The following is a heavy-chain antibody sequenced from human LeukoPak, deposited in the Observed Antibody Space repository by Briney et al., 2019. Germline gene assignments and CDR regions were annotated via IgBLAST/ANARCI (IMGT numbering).Heavy chain of an antibody. V-gene: IGHV4-61*05. CDR1: GGSISSSSYY. D-gene: IGHD5-18*01. CDR3: VRGQDRAKQGY. Sequence: SETLSLTCTVSGGSISSSSYYWGWIRQSPGKGLEWIGEIHHTWSPNYNPSFKTRVTISVDKSKNQLSLKLSSVTAADTAVYYCVRGQDRAKQGYWGQGTLVTVSS. CDR2: IHHTWSP. J-gene: IGHJ4*02.